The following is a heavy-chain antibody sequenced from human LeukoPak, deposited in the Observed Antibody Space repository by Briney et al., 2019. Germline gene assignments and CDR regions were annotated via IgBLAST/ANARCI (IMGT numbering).Heavy chain of an antibody. V-gene: IGHV4-61*02. CDR2: IYASGST. CDR1: GDSMTMGGYY. CDR3: ARVLLGYCSSTSCYNNWFDP. Sequence: SQTLSLTCTLSGDSMTMGGYYWSWVRQHPGKGLEWVGRIYASGSTNYNASLKSRVSMSVDTSKNQFSLKLISVTAADTAVYYCARVLLGYCSSTSCYNNWFDPWGQGTLVTVSS. J-gene: IGHJ5*02. D-gene: IGHD2-2*02.